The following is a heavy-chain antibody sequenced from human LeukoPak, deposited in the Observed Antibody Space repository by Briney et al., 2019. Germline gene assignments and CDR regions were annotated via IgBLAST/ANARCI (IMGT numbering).Heavy chain of an antibody. CDR3: AKERYYYHNSDDFEI. CDR1: GFTFSSYA. J-gene: IGHJ3*02. Sequence: GGSLRLSCAASGFTFSSYAMSWVRQAPGKGLEWVSGISGSGGSTYYADSVKGRFISSRDNSKNTLYLQMNSLRAEYTAVYHCAKERYYYHNSDDFEIWGQGTMVTVSS. D-gene: IGHD3-22*01. CDR2: ISGSGGST. V-gene: IGHV3-23*01.